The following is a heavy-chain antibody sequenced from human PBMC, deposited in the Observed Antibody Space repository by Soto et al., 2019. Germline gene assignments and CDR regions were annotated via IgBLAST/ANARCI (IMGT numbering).Heavy chain of an antibody. V-gene: IGHV1-18*01. D-gene: IGHD2-2*01. CDR3: ARGWVVPAAKGNYYYYYYGMDV. CDR1: GYTFTSYG. CDR2: ISAYNGNT. Sequence: ASVKVSCKASGYTFTSYGISWVRQAPGQGLEWMGWISAYNGNTNYAQKFQGRVTITADESTSTAYMELSSLRSEDTAVYYCARGWVVPAAKGNYYYYYYGMDVWGQGTTVTVSS. J-gene: IGHJ6*02.